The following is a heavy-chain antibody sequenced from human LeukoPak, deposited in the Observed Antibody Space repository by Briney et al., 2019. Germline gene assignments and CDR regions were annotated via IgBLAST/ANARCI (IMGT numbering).Heavy chain of an antibody. CDR1: GFTFSSYS. J-gene: IGHJ4*02. D-gene: IGHD6-6*01. CDR2: ISSSSSYI. V-gene: IGHV3-21*01. Sequence: GGSLRLSCAASGFTFSSYSMNWVRQAPGKGLEGVSSISSSSSYIYYADSVKGRFTISRDNAKNSMYLQMNSLRAEDTAVYYCARDKGSSSGVGYWGQGTLVTVSS. CDR3: ARDKGSSSGVGY.